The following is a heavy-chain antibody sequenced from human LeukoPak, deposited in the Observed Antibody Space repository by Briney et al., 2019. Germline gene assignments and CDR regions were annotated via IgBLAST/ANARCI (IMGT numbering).Heavy chain of an antibody. Sequence: SQTLSLTCTVSGGSISSGSYYWSWIRQPAGKGLEWIGRIYTSGSTNYNSSLKSRVTISVDTSKNQFSLNLTSLTAADTAVYYCARAPSYYHYLDVWGKGTTVTISS. J-gene: IGHJ6*03. CDR1: GGSISSGSYY. CDR2: IYTSGST. V-gene: IGHV4-61*02. CDR3: ARAPSYYHYLDV.